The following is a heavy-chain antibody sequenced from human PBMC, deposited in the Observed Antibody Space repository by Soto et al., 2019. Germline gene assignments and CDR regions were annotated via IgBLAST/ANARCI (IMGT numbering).Heavy chain of an antibody. Sequence: QVQLQESGPGLVKPSQTLSLTCTVSGGSISSGGYYWSWIRQHPGKGLEWIGYIYYSRSTYHNPSLKSRVTISVDTSKNQFSLKLSSVTAADTAVYYCARYCSGGSCYSGAFDIWGQGTMVTVSS. CDR2: IYYSRST. CDR1: GGSISSGGYY. CDR3: ARYCSGGSCYSGAFDI. V-gene: IGHV4-31*03. J-gene: IGHJ3*02. D-gene: IGHD2-15*01.